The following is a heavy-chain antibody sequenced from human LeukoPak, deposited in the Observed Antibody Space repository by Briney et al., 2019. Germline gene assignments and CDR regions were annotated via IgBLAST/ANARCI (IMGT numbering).Heavy chain of an antibody. CDR2: IYYSGST. J-gene: IGHJ4*02. Sequence: SETLSLTFTVSGASSSSYNWMGLRQPPGKGLEWIGSIYYSGSTYYNPSLKSRVTISVDTSKNQFSLKLSSVTAADTAVYYCASLTYYDILTGYTTFDCWSQGTLVTVSS. CDR3: ASLTYYDILTGYTTFDC. V-gene: IGHV4-39*01. D-gene: IGHD3-9*01. CDR1: GASSSSYN.